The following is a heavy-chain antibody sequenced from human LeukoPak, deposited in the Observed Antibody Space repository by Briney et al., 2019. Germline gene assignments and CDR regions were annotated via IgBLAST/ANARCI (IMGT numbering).Heavy chain of an antibody. D-gene: IGHD6-13*01. V-gene: IGHV3-48*04. Sequence: GGSLRLSCAASGFTFCSYSMNWVRKAPGKGMEWVSYISSSSSTIYYADSVKGRFTISRDNAKNSLYLQMNSLRAEDTAVYYCASHPGRSSLNWYFDLWGRGTLVTVSS. CDR3: ASHPGRSSLNWYFDL. J-gene: IGHJ2*01. CDR1: GFTFCSYS. CDR2: ISSSSSTI.